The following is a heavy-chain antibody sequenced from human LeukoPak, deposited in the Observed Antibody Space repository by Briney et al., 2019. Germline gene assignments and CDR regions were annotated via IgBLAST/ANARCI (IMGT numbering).Heavy chain of an antibody. CDR2: IYPGDSDT. CDR1: GYVFTTFW. CDR3: ARLYYGSGNHPPY. Sequence: GESLKIPCKASGYVFTTFWLGWVRQMPGKGLEWMGIIYPGDSDTRYSPSFQGQVAISADKSIDTAYLQWSSLKASDTAMYYCARLYYGSGNHPPYWGQGTLVTVSS. D-gene: IGHD3-10*01. J-gene: IGHJ4*02. V-gene: IGHV5-51*01.